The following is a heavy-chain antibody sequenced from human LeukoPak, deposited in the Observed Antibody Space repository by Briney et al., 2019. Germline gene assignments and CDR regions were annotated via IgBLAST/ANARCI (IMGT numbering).Heavy chain of an antibody. CDR1: GGSFSGYY. CDR3: ARGRGSDYYDSSGYYSRVFDY. V-gene: IGHV4-34*01. J-gene: IGHJ4*02. CDR2: INHSGST. D-gene: IGHD3-22*01. Sequence: TLSLTCAVYGGSFSGYYWSWIRQPPGKGLELIGEINHSGSTNYNPSLKSRVTISVDTSKNQFSLKLSSVTAADTAVYYCARGRGSDYYDSSGYYSRVFDYWGQGTLVTVSS.